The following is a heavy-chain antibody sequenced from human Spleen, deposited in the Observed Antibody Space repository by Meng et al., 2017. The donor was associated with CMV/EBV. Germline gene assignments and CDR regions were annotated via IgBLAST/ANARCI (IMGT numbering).Heavy chain of an antibody. V-gene: IGHV3-11*04. Sequence: GESLKISCAASGFTFSDYYMSWIRQAPGKGLEWVSYISSSGSTIYYADSVKGRFTISRDNAKNSLYLQMNSLRAEDTAVYYCARDAAARSWFDPWGQGTLVTVSS. D-gene: IGHD6-6*01. CDR1: GFTFSDYY. CDR2: ISSSGSTI. CDR3: ARDAAARSWFDP. J-gene: IGHJ5*02.